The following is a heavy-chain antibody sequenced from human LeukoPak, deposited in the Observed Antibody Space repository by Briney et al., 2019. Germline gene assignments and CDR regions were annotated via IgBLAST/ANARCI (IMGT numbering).Heavy chain of an antibody. CDR2: IYYRGST. CDR1: GDSISSGDFY. CDR3: ARAVGLGSWFDP. V-gene: IGHV4-31*03. J-gene: IGHJ5*02. D-gene: IGHD3-10*01. Sequence: PSETLSLTCTVSGDSISSGDFYWSWIRQHPGKGLEWIGYIYYRGSTYYNPSLKSRVTMSVDTSTNQFSLNLRSVTAADTAVYYCARAVGLGSWFDPWGQGTLVTVSS.